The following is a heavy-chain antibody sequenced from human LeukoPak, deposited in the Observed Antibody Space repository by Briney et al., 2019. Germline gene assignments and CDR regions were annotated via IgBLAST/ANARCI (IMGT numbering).Heavy chain of an antibody. CDR2: ISDSGDNT. Sequence: TGGSLKLSCATSGITFSRKAMSWVRQAPGKGLEGVSAISDSGDNTYYVDAVRGRFTISRDNSKNTLYLHMNNLRAEDTAVYYCAKLPDCSNDACSQGDYWGQGTLVIVSS. CDR3: AKLPDCSNDACSQGDY. J-gene: IGHJ4*02. V-gene: IGHV3-23*01. D-gene: IGHD2-8*01. CDR1: GITFSRKA.